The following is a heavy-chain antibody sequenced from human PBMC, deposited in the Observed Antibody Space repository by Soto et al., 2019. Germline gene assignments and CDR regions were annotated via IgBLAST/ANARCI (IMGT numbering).Heavy chain of an antibody. CDR2: IYYSGIT. CDR3: ARGGGVYHIDY. V-gene: IGHV4-59*01. D-gene: IGHD2-8*02. J-gene: IGHJ4*02. CDR1: GGSISSYY. Sequence: QVKLQESGPGLVKPSETLSLTCTVSGGSISSYYWSWIRQPQGQGLEWIGYIYYSGITDYNSSLKSRVTKSVDTSKSQFSLKRSSVNAADTAVYYCARGGGVYHIDYWGQGTLVTVSS.